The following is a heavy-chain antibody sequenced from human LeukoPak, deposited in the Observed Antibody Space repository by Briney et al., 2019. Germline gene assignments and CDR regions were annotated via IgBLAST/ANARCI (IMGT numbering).Heavy chain of an antibody. D-gene: IGHD3-9*01. J-gene: IGHJ4*02. CDR2: IYTSGST. Sequence: PSETLSLTCTVSGGSISSYYWSWIRQPAGKGLEWIGRIYTSGSTNYNPSLKRRVTMSVDTSKNPFSLKLSSVTAADTAVYYCAREFKYYDILTGYTYYFDYWGQGTLVTVSS. CDR3: AREFKYYDILTGYTYYFDY. V-gene: IGHV4-4*07. CDR1: GGSISSYY.